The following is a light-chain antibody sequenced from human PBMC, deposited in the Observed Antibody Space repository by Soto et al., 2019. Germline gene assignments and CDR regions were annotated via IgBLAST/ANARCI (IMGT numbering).Light chain of an antibody. CDR1: QSISNW. J-gene: IGKJ1*01. V-gene: IGKV1-5*03. CDR3: QQYNDYRT. Sequence: DIQLTQSPSTLSASVGDRVTITCRASQSISNWLAWYQQKAGKAPKLLIYRASSLQSGVPSRFSGSGSGTEFSLTISSLQPDDFATYFCQQYNDYRTFGQGTKVDIK. CDR2: RAS.